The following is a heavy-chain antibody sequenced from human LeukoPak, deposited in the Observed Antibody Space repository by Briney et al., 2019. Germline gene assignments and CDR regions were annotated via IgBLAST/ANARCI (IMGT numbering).Heavy chain of an antibody. D-gene: IGHD2-15*01. CDR3: ARDHHVVVHHEFDY. J-gene: IGHJ4*02. Sequence: ASETLSLTCTVSGGSISSSSYYWGWIRQPPGKGLEWIGSIYYSGSTYYNPSLKSRVTISVDTSKNQFSLKLSSVTAADTAVYYCARDHHVVVHHEFDYWGQGTLVTVSS. V-gene: IGHV4-39*07. CDR2: IYYSGST. CDR1: GGSISSSSYY.